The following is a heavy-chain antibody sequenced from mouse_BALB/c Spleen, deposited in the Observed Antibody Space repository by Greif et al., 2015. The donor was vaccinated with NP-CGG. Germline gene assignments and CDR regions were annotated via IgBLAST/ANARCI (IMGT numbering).Heavy chain of an antibody. CDR2: INPSTGYT. CDR3: ARSGTYYFDY. CDR1: VYTFTSYW. D-gene: IGHD4-1*01. V-gene: IGHV1-7*01. Sequence: VPLQQSGAELAKPGASVKMSCKASVYTFTSYWMHWVKQRPGQGLDWIGYINPSTGYTEYNQKFKDKATLTADKFSSTAYMQLSSLTSEDSAVYYCARSGTYYFDYWGQGTTLTVSS. J-gene: IGHJ2*01.